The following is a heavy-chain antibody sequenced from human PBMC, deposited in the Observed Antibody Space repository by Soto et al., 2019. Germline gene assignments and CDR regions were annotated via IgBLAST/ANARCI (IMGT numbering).Heavy chain of an antibody. CDR2: ISYDGSNK. Sequence: QVQLVESGGGVVQPGRSLRLSCAASGFTFSSYGMHWVRQAPGKGLEWVAVISYDGSNKYYADSVKGRFTISRDNSKNTLYLQMNSLRAEDTAVYYCSEVVTSTLGYWGQGTLVTVSS. CDR3: SEVVTSTLGY. J-gene: IGHJ4*02. V-gene: IGHV3-30*03. CDR1: GFTFSSYG. D-gene: IGHD2-21*02.